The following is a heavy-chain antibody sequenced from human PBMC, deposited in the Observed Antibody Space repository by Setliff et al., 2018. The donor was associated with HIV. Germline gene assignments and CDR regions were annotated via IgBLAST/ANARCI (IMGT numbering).Heavy chain of an antibody. J-gene: IGHJ5*02. CDR3: ARDGCDSNRCYVYNWFDP. CDR2: INAGNGNT. D-gene: IGHD2-2*01. V-gene: IGHV1-3*01. Sequence: ASVKVSCKASGYTFTNYGINWVRQAPGQGLEWMGWINAGNGNTKYSQKFQSRVTITRDTSATTAFMELSSLTSEDTAVYYCARDGCDSNRCYVYNWFDPWGQGTLVTVSS. CDR1: GYTFTNYG.